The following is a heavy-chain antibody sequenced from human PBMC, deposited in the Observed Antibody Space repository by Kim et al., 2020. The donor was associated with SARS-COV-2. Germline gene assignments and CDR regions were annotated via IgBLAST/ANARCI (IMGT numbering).Heavy chain of an antibody. CDR3: ARVGSRKYSGLDY. J-gene: IGHJ4*02. V-gene: IGHV7-4-1*02. D-gene: IGHD6-13*01. Sequence: YAQGFTGRFVFSLDTSVSTAYLQISSLKAEDTAVYYCARVGSRKYSGLDYWGQGTLVTVSS.